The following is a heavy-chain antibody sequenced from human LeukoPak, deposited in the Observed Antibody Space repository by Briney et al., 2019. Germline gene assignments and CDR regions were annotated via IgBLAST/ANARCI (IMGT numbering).Heavy chain of an antibody. J-gene: IGHJ4*02. V-gene: IGHV3-21*01. CDR1: GFTFSSYS. Sequence: GGSLRLSCAASGFTFSSYSMNWVRQAPGKGLEWVSSISSSSSYIYYADSVKGRFTISRDNAKNSLYLQMNSLRAEDTAVYYCAREGSYYYDSNSVDYWGQGTLVTVSS. CDR3: AREGSYYYDSNSVDY. D-gene: IGHD3-22*01. CDR2: ISSSSSYI.